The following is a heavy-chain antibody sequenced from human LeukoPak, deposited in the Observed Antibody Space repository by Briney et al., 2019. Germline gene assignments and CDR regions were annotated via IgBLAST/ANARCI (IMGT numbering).Heavy chain of an antibody. Sequence: SETLSLTCAVYGESLGRHYWDWIRQSPGKGLEWIGEINLRGSTNYNPSFKSRVTISQDTSKNQFSLKLTSMTSADTAVYYCARGGPYLSAMWYSHPSNYFDPWGQGTVVTVSS. CDR3: ARGGPYLSAMWYSHPSNYFDP. V-gene: IGHV4-34*01. CDR1: GESLGRHY. CDR2: INLRGST. D-gene: IGHD1-1*01. J-gene: IGHJ5*02.